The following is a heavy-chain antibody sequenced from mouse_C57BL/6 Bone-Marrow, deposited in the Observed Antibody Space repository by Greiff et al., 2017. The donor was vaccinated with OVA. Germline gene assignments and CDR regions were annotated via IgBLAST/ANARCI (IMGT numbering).Heavy chain of an antibody. D-gene: IGHD2-3*01. Sequence: VHVKQSGAELVRPGASVKLSCTASGFNIKDDYMHWVKQRPEQGLEWIGWIDPENGDTEYASKFQGKATITADTSSNTAYLQLSSLTSEDTAVYYCTKAYDGYDYFDYWGQGTTLTVSS. J-gene: IGHJ2*01. CDR3: TKAYDGYDYFDY. V-gene: IGHV14-4*01. CDR2: IDPENGDT. CDR1: GFNIKDDY.